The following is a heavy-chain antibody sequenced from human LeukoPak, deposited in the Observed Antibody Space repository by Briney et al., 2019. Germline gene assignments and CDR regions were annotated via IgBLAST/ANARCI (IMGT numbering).Heavy chain of an antibody. CDR3: ARTVKVGAKVGGFDY. D-gene: IGHD1-26*01. Sequence: ASVKVSCKESGYTFTSYYMHWVRQAPGQGLEWMGIINPSGGSTSYAQKFQGRVTMTRDTSTSTVYMELSSLRSEDTAVYYCARTVKVGAKVGGFDYWGQGTLVTVSS. CDR1: GYTFTSYY. CDR2: INPSGGST. J-gene: IGHJ4*02. V-gene: IGHV1-46*01.